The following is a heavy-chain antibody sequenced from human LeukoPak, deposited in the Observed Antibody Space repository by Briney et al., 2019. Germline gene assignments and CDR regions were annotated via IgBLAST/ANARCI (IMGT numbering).Heavy chain of an antibody. CDR3: TRGPTGSYLNFDY. V-gene: IGHV3-72*01. Sequence: GGSLRLSCAASGFTFSDHYMDWVRQAPGKGLEWVGRARNKANSHTKEYAASVKGRFTVSRDDSKNLLYLQMNSLKTDDTAVYYCTRGPTGSYLNFDYWGQGTLVTVSS. CDR1: GFTFSDHY. J-gene: IGHJ4*02. CDR2: ARNKANSHTK. D-gene: IGHD1-26*01.